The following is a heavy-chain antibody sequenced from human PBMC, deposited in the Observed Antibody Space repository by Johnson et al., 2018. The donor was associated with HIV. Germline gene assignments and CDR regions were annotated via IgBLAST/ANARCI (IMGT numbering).Heavy chain of an antibody. J-gene: IGHJ3*02. V-gene: IGHV3-11*04. CDR1: GFTFSDYY. CDR3: ARVKQWLLRGGTDAFDI. D-gene: IGHD6-19*01. Sequence: VQLVESGGRLVKPGGSLRLSCAASGFTFSDYYMSWIRQAPGKGLEWVSYISSSGSTIYYADCVKGRFTISRDNAKNSLSLQMNSLRAEDTAVYYCARVKQWLLRGGTDAFDIWGQWTMVTVSS. CDR2: ISSSGSTI.